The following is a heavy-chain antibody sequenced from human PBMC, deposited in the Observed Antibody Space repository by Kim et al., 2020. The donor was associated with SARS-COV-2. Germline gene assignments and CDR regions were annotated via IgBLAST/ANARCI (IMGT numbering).Heavy chain of an antibody. V-gene: IGHV3-73*01. Sequence: GGSLRLSCAASGFPFSDSVLHWVRQASGRGLEWVGRVRRKGDNYATEYAASVKGRFTISRDDSSSMAYLQMKTLKTEDTAVYYCGRHAPAASEDALDVWGRGTMVTVSS. CDR3: GRHAPAASEDALDV. CDR2: VRRKGDNYAT. CDR1: GFPFSDSV. D-gene: IGHD2-2*01. J-gene: IGHJ3*01.